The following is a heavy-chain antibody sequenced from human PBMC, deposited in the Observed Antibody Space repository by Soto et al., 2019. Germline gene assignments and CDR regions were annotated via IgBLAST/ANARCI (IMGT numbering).Heavy chain of an antibody. D-gene: IGHD2-15*01. CDR3: ARGTVVVVAARNNLFDP. V-gene: IGHV1-2*04. Sequence: ASVKVSCKASGYTFTGYYMHWARQAPGQGLEWMGWINPNSGGTNYAQKFQGWVTMTRDTSISTAYMELSRLRSDDTAVYYCARGTVVVVAARNNLFDPWGQGTLVTVSS. CDR2: INPNSGGT. CDR1: GYTFTGYY. J-gene: IGHJ5*02.